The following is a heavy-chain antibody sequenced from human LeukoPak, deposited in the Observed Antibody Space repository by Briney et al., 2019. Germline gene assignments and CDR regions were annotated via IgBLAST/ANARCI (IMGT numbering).Heavy chain of an antibody. D-gene: IGHD5-24*01. V-gene: IGHV3-48*03. J-gene: IGHJ6*03. CDR1: GFTFSSYE. CDR2: ISSSGSTI. Sequence: GGSLRLSCAASGFTFSSYEMNWVRQAPGKGLEWVSYISSSGSTIYYADSVKGRFTISRDNAKNSLYLQMNSLRAEDTAVYYCARDGGYNGFYYYYYYMDVWGKGTTVTISS. CDR3: ARDGGYNGFYYYYYYMDV.